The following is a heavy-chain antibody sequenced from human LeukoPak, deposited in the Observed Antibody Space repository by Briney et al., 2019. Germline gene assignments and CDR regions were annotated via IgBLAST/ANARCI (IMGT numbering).Heavy chain of an antibody. CDR3: ARVLLESCCDNVDV. CDR2: IKGDGSAK. D-gene: IGHD3-3*01. CDR1: GFTLSSYW. V-gene: IGHV3-7*01. Sequence: GGSLRLSCAASGFTLSSYWMSWVRQAPGKGLEWVANIKGDGSAKYYVDSVKGRFSISRDNAKNSLYLQMNSLRAEDTAVYFCARVLLESCCDNVDVWGQGTTVTVSS. J-gene: IGHJ6*02.